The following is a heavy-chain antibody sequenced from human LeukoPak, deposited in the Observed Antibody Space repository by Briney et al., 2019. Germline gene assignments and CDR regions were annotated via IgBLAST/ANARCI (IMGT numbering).Heavy chain of an antibody. D-gene: IGHD5-24*01. J-gene: IGHJ4*02. CDR2: INPNSGGT. V-gene: IGHV1-2*04. CDR1: GYTFTGYY. CDR3: ARAAMNLDGYNWWYFDY. Sequence: ASVKVSCKASGYTFTGYYMHWVRQAPGQWLEWMEWINPNSGGTNYAQKFQGWVTMTRDTSISTAYMELSRLRSDDTAVYYCARAAMNLDGYNWWYFDYWGQGTLVTVSS.